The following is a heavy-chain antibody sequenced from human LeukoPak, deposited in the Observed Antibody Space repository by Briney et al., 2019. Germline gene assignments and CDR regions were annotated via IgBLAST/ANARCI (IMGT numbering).Heavy chain of an antibody. J-gene: IGHJ4*02. CDR1: GYTFSTYG. Sequence: GASVKVSCKASGYTFSTYGFTWVRQAPGQGLEWMGRIIPILGIANYAQKFQGRVTITADKSTSTAYMELSSLRSEDTAVYYCARGILTGTAAYWGQGTLVTVSS. D-gene: IGHD1-7*01. CDR2: IIPILGIA. V-gene: IGHV1-69*04. CDR3: ARGILTGTAAY.